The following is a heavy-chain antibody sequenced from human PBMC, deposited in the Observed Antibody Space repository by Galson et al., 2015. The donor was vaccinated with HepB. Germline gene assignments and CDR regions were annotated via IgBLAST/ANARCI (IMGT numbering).Heavy chain of an antibody. CDR1: GFTFSSYA. J-gene: IGHJ4*02. V-gene: IGHV3-30-3*01. CDR3: ARDQEQWLVRGGVY. CDR2: ISYDGSNK. Sequence: SLRLSCAASGFTFSSYAMHWVRQAPGKGLEWVAVISYDGSNKYYADSVKGRFTISRDNSKNTLYLQMNSLRAEDTAVYYCARDQEQWLVRGGVYWGQGTLVTVYS. D-gene: IGHD6-19*01.